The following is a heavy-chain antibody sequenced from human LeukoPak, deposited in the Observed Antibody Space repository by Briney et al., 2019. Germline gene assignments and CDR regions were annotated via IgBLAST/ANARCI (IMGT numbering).Heavy chain of an antibody. CDR1: GYTFTSYA. CDR2: INTNTGNP. V-gene: IGHV7-4-1*02. CDR3: ARAYQSLGGLSLPDH. J-gene: IGHJ5*02. Sequence: ASVKVSCKASGYTFTSYAMNWVRQAPGQGLEWMGWINTNTGNPTYAQGFTGRFVFSLDTSVGTTYLQISSLKAEGTAVYYCARAYQSLGGLSLPDHWGQGTLVTVSS. D-gene: IGHD3-16*02.